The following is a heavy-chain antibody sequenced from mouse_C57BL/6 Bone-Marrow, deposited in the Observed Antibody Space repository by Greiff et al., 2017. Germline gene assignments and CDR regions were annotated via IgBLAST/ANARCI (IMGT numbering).Heavy chain of an antibody. D-gene: IGHD2-1*01. V-gene: IGHV1-39*01. J-gene: IGHJ4*01. CDR2: INPNYGTT. Sequence: EVQLQQSGPELVKPGASVKISCKASGYSFTDYNMNWVKQSNGKSLEWIGVINPNYGTTSYNQKFKGKATLTVDQSSSTAYMQLNSLTSEDSAVYDCARERIYYGNYYAMDYWGQGTSVTVSA. CDR3: ARERIYYGNYYAMDY. CDR1: GYSFTDYN.